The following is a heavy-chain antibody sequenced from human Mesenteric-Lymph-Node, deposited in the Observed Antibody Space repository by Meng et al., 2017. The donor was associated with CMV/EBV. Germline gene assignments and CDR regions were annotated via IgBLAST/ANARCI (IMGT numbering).Heavy chain of an antibody. D-gene: IGHD3-22*01. CDR1: GFTFSSYW. CDR2: IKQDGSEK. Sequence: GGSLRLSCAASGFTFSSYWMSWVRQAPGKGLEWVANIKQDGSEKYYVDSVKGRFTISRDSAKNSVYLQMNSLRAEDTAIYYCARDPYHYDSSGSYPHDAYDLWGQGTMVTVSS. V-gene: IGHV3-7*01. J-gene: IGHJ3*01. CDR3: ARDPYHYDSSGSYPHDAYDL.